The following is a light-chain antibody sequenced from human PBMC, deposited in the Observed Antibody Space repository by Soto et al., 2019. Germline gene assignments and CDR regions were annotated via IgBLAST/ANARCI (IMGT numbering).Light chain of an antibody. CDR3: SSYTSSRLHV. CDR2: DVS. CDR1: SSDVGGYNY. J-gene: IGLJ1*01. V-gene: IGLV2-14*03. Sequence: QSVLTQPASVSGSPGQSITISCTGTSSDVGGYNYVSWYQQHPGKAPKLMIYDVSNRPSGVSNRFSGSKSGNTASLTISGLQAEDEADHYCSSYTSSRLHVFGTGTKVTVL.